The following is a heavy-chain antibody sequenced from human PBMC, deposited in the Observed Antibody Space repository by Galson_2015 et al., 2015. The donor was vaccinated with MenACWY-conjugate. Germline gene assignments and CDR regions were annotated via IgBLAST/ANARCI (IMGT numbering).Heavy chain of an antibody. CDR1: GFTFSSYW. CDR3: AVYCSSTRCYGASGGY. V-gene: IGHV3-74*01. Sequence: SLRLSCAASGFTFSSYWMHWVRQAPGKGLEWVSLINSDGSSTSYADSVKGRFTISRDNAKNTLYLQMNSLRAEDTAVYYCAVYCSSTRCYGASGGYWGQGTLVTVSS. CDR2: INSDGSST. J-gene: IGHJ4*02. D-gene: IGHD2-2*01.